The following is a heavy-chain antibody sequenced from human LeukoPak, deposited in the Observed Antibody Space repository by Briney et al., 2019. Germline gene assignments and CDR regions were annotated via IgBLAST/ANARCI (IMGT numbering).Heavy chain of an antibody. Sequence: ASVKVSCKASGYTFTSYYMHWVRQAPGQGLEWMGIINPSGGSTIYAQKFQGRVTTTRDTSTSTVYMELSSLRSEDAAVYYCARVYSSSSPFDYWGQGTLVTVSS. CDR3: ARVYSSSSPFDY. V-gene: IGHV1-46*01. CDR2: INPSGGST. D-gene: IGHD6-6*01. J-gene: IGHJ4*02. CDR1: GYTFTSYY.